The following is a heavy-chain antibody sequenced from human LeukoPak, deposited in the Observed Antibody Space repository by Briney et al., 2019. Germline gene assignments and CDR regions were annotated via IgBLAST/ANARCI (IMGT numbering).Heavy chain of an antibody. CDR1: GGSFNGYY. J-gene: IGHJ4*02. V-gene: IGHV4-34*01. Sequence: SETLSLTCAVYGGSFNGYYWSWIRQTPGKGLEWIGEINRSGTTNYNPSLASRVTMSVDTSKSQVSLTLRSVTAADTAVYYCARGRGKGYYYGSGSPMRFDYWGQGTLVAVSS. CDR2: INRSGTT. CDR3: ARGRGKGYYYGSGSPMRFDY. D-gene: IGHD3-10*01.